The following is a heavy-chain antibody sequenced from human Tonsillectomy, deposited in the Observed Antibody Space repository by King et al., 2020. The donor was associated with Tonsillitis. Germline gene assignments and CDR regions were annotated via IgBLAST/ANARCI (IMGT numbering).Heavy chain of an antibody. V-gene: IGHV3-30-3*01. CDR3: ARDKASGRFYGYFEN. D-gene: IGHD2/OR15-2a*01. Sequence: VQLVESGGGVVQPGRSLRLSCAASGFTFSSYAIHWVRQAPGKGLEWVAVISYDGSSKHYADSVKGRFTISRDNSKNTVYLQMSSLRARDTAVYYCARDKASGRFYGYFENWGQGALVTVSP. J-gene: IGHJ4*02. CDR2: ISYDGSSK. CDR1: GFTFSSYA.